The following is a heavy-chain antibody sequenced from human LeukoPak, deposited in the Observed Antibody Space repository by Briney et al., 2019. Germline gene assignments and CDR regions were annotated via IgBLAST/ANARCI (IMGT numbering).Heavy chain of an antibody. CDR3: ARHLSGVTGYTYGRGIDY. D-gene: IGHD5-18*01. CDR1: GFTFSSYW. CDR2: IKQDGSEK. Sequence: GGSLRLSCAASGFTFSSYWMSWVRQAPGKGLEWVANIKQDGSEKYYVDSVKGRFTISRDNTKNSLYLQMNSLRAEDTAVYYCARHLSGVTGYTYGRGIDYWGQGTLVTVSS. V-gene: IGHV3-7*01. J-gene: IGHJ4*02.